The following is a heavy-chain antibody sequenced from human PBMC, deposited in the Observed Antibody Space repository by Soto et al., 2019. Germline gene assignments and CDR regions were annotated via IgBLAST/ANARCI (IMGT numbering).Heavy chain of an antibody. J-gene: IGHJ4*02. CDR3: AHRPSYCSGGSCYSGFDY. CDR2: IYWDDDK. CDR1: GFSLSTSGVG. Sequence: QITLKESGPTLVKPTQTLTLTCTFSGFSLSTSGVGVGWIRQPPGEAPEWLALIYWDDDKRYSPSLKSRLTITKDTSKNQVVLTTTNMDPVDTATYYCAHRPSYCSGGSCYSGFDYWGQGTLVTVSS. V-gene: IGHV2-5*02. D-gene: IGHD2-15*01.